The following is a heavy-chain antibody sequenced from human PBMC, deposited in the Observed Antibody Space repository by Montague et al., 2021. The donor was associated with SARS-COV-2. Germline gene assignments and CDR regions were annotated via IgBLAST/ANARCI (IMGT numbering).Heavy chain of an antibody. V-gene: IGHV4-34*01. D-gene: IGHD3-22*01. CDR2: INNSGGT. Sequence: SETLSLTCAVYGGSFSGHYWSWIRQPPGKGLEWIEEINNSGGTNYNPSLKSRVTISVDTSKNQFSLKLHSVTAADTAVYYCARGRIEVSMIVVVLTRASYYMDVWGKGTTVTVSS. J-gene: IGHJ6*03. CDR1: GGSFSGHY. CDR3: ARGRIEVSMIVVVLTRASYYMDV.